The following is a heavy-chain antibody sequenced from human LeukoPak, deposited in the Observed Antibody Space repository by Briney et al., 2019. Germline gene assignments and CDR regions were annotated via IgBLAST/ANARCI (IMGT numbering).Heavy chain of an antibody. CDR2: IWYDGSNK. Sequence: GGSLRLSCAASGFTFSSYGMHWVRQAPGKGLEWVAVIWYDGSNKYYADSVKGRFTISRDNSKNTLYLQMNSLRAEDTAVYYCAGEGDYYYYGMDVWGQGTTVTVSS. CDR1: GFTFSSYG. V-gene: IGHV3-33*01. J-gene: IGHJ6*02. D-gene: IGHD3-16*01. CDR3: AGEGDYYYYGMDV.